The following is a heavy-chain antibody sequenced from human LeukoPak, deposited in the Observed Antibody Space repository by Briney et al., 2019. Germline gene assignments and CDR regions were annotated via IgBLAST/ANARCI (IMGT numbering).Heavy chain of an antibody. D-gene: IGHD2-15*01. CDR3: AKNDYCSGGSCYENNWFDP. V-gene: IGHV3-74*01. CDR1: GFTFSSYW. CDR2: INSDGSST. Sequence: PGGSLRLSCAASGFTFSSYWMLWVRQAPGKGLVWVSRINSDGSSTGYADSVKGRFTISRDNAKNTLYLQMNSLRAEDTAVYYCAKNDYCSGGSCYENNWFDPWGQGTLVTVSS. J-gene: IGHJ5*02.